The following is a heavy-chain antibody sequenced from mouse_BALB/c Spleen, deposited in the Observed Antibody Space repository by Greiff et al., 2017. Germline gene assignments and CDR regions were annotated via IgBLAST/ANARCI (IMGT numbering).Heavy chain of an antibody. Sequence: VQLVESGAELVRPGTSVKVSCKASGYAFTNYLIEWVKQRPGQGLEWIGVINPGSGGTNYNEKFKGKATLTADKSSSTAYMQLSSLTSDDSAVYFCARSTMITNYFDYWGQGTTLTVSS. J-gene: IGHJ2*01. CDR2: INPGSGGT. V-gene: IGHV1-54*01. CDR3: ARSTMITNYFDY. D-gene: IGHD2-4*01. CDR1: GYAFTNYL.